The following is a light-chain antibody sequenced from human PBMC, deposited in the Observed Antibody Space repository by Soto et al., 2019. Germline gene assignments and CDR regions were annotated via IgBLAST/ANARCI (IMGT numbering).Light chain of an antibody. CDR1: ESISYW. Sequence: IQMTQSPSSLSASVGDRVTITCRASESISYWLAWYQQKPGKAPKLLIYDASSLRSGVPSRFSGSGSGTEFTLTISTLQPDDFATYYCQQYDSYSKTFGQGTQL. CDR2: DAS. CDR3: QQYDSYSKT. V-gene: IGKV1-5*01. J-gene: IGKJ2*01.